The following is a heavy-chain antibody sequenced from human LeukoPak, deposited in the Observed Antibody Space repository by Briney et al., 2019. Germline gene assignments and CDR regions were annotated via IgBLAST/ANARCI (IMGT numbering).Heavy chain of an antibody. V-gene: IGHV3-23*01. CDR1: GFTFSSYA. Sequence: PGGSLRLSCAASGFTFSSYAMSWVRQAPGKGLEWVSAISGSGGSTYYADSVKGRFTISRDNSKNTLYLQMNSLSHEDTAVYYCARDADYRDSNYFDYWGQGTLVTVSS. D-gene: IGHD4-11*01. J-gene: IGHJ4*02. CDR2: ISGSGGST. CDR3: ARDADYRDSNYFDY.